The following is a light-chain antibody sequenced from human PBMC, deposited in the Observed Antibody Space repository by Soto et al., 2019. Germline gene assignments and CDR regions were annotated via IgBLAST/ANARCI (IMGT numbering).Light chain of an antibody. CDR1: SSDVGGYKY. J-gene: IGLJ1*01. CDR3: SSYTSSSTPYV. V-gene: IGLV2-14*01. CDR2: DVT. Sequence: QSALTQPASVSGSTGQSITISCTGTSSDVGGYKYVSWYQQHPVKAPKLMIYDVTNRPSGVSDRFSGSKSGNTASLTISGLQAEDEADYYCSSYTSSSTPYVFGTGTKLTVL.